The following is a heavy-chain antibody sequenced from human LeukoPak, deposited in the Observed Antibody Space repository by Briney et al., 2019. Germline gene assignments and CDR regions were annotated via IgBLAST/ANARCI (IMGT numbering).Heavy chain of an antibody. V-gene: IGHV3-33*08. CDR3: ARDLGYNSSWRHDAFDI. CDR2: IWYDGSNK. Sequence: GGSLRLSCAASGFTFSSYGMHWVRQAPGKGLEWVAVIWYDGSNKYYADSVKGRFTISRDNAKNSLYLQMNSLRAEDTAVYYCARDLGYNSSWRHDAFDIWGQGTMVTVSS. CDR1: GFTFSSYG. J-gene: IGHJ3*02. D-gene: IGHD6-13*01.